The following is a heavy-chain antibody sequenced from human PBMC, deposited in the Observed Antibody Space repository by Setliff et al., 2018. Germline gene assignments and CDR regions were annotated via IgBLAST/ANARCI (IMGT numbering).Heavy chain of an antibody. J-gene: IGHJ6*03. Sequence: PSETLSLTCTVSGDSISSGDYFWSWIRQPPGKGLEWIGYIYYSGSTNYNPSLKSRVTISVDTSKNQFSLKLSSVTAADTAVYYCARGAQRLEWLQYYYYYYMDVWGKGTTVTVSS. CDR2: IYYSGST. CDR3: ARGAQRLEWLQYYYYYYMDV. CDR1: GDSISSGDYF. D-gene: IGHD3-3*01. V-gene: IGHV4-61*08.